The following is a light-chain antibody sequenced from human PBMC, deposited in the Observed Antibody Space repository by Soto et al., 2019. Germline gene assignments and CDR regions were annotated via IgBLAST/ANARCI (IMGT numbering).Light chain of an antibody. CDR3: QQYGSSPRT. J-gene: IGKJ1*01. Sequence: EIVLTQSPGTLSLSPGDRATLSCRASQSVSSSSLAWYQQKPGQAPRLLIYGASIRATGIPDRFSGSGSGTDFTLSISRLEREDFVVYYCQQYGSSPRTFGQGTKVEIK. V-gene: IGKV3-20*01. CDR1: QSVSSSS. CDR2: GAS.